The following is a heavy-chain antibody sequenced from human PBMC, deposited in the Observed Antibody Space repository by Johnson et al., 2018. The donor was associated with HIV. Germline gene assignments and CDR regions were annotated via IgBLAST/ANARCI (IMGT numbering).Heavy chain of an antibody. V-gene: IGHV3-33*01. CDR1: GFTFSSYG. CDR2: IWYDGSNK. Sequence: VQLVESGGGVVQPGRSLRLSCAASGFTFSSYGMHWVRQAPGKGLEWVAVIWYDGSNKYYADSVKGRFTISRDNSKNTLYLQMNSLRAEDTAVYYCASIAARRVSAFDIWGQGTMVTVSS. CDR3: ASIAARRVSAFDI. J-gene: IGHJ3*02. D-gene: IGHD6-6*01.